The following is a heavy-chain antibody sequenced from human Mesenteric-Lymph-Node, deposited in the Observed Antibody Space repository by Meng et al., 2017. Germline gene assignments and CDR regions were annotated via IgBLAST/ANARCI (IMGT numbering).Heavy chain of an antibody. V-gene: IGHV1-2*06. J-gene: IGHJ4*02. CDR2: INPHTGGI. CDR1: GYTFTVYY. CDR3: AKIGSNHQFDL. D-gene: IGHD4-11*01. Sequence: QVQLVQSGAEVQTPGASVTVSCKASGYTFTVYYMHWVRQAPGQGLEWMGRINPHTGGINYAQEFQGRVAMTRDTSISTAYMELSRLRTDDTAVYYCAKIGSNHQFDLWGQGTLVTVSS.